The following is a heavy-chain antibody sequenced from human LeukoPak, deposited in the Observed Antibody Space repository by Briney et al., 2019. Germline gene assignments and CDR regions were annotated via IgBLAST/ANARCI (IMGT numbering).Heavy chain of an antibody. CDR1: EFNFKSNT. D-gene: IGHD3-10*01. J-gene: IGHJ4*02. Sequence: PGRSLRLSCAASEFNFKSNTMHWVRQAPGKGLEWVAFITYDGSKKYYADSVKGRFTISRDNSKNTVNLQMGSLRIEDTAVYHCARMTLYGSGTVDWGQGILVTVSS. CDR2: ITYDGSKK. V-gene: IGHV3-30*14. CDR3: ARMTLYGSGTVD.